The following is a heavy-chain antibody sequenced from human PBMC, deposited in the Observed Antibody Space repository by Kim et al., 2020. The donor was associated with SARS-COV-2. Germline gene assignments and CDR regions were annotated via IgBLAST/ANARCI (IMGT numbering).Heavy chain of an antibody. J-gene: IGHJ6*02. D-gene: IGHD6-19*01. CDR2: ISGSGGST. CDR1: GFTFSSYS. V-gene: IGHV3-23*01. CDR3: AKDNIQWLVPDYYYYYGMDV. Sequence: GGSLRLSCAASGFTFSSYSMSWVRQAPGKGLEWVSGISGSGGSTYYADSVKGRFTISRDNSKNTLYLQMNSLRAEDTAVYYCAKDNIQWLVPDYYYYYGMDVWGQETTVTVYS.